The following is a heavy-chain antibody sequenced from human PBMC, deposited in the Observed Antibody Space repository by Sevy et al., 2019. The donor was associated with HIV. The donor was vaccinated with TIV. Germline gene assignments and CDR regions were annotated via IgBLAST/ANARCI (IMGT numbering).Heavy chain of an antibody. CDR2: IRYDGSNK. Sequence: GGSLRLSCAASGFTFSSYGMHWVRQAPGKGLEWVAFIRYDGSNKYYADSVKGRFTISRDNSKNTLYLQMNSLRAEDTAVYYCAKVLARGVAVAGSAWGMDVWGQGTTVTVSS. CDR1: GFTFSSYG. D-gene: IGHD6-19*01. J-gene: IGHJ6*02. V-gene: IGHV3-30*02. CDR3: AKVLARGVAVAGSAWGMDV.